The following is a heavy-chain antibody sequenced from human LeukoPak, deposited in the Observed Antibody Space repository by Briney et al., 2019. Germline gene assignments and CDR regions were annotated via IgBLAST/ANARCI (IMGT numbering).Heavy chain of an antibody. CDR1: GFTFSSYS. Sequence: GGSLRLSCAASGFTFSSYSMNWVRQAPGKGLEWVSSISSSSSYIYYADSVKGRFTISRDNAKNSLYLQMNSLRAEDTAVYYCARARLRWERYFDYWGQGTLSPSPQ. J-gene: IGHJ4*02. V-gene: IGHV3-21*01. CDR2: ISSSSSYI. CDR3: ARARLRWERYFDY. D-gene: IGHD4-23*01.